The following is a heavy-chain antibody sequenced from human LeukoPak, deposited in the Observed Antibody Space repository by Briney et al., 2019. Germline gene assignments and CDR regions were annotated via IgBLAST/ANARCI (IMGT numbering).Heavy chain of an antibody. V-gene: IGHV4-59*01. CDR1: GGSISSYY. CDR3: ARAFSARDAFDI. J-gene: IGHJ3*02. Sequence: SETLSLTCTVSGGSISSYYWNWIRQPPGKGLEWIGYIYYSGSTNYNPSLKSRVTISVDTSKNQFSLKLSSVTAADTAVYYCARAFSARDAFDIWGQGTMVTVSS. CDR2: IYYSGST. D-gene: IGHD6-6*01.